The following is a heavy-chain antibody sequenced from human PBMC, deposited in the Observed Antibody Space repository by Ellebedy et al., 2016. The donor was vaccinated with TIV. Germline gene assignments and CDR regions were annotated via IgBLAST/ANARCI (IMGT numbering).Heavy chain of an antibody. CDR3: ARVHQWLAKKFDP. CDR2: ISVSNGNK. Sequence: ASVKVSCKASGYTFRSYGISWVRQAPGQGLEWMGWISVSNGNKNYAQKIQGRVTMTTDTSTSTAYMELRSLRSDETAVYYCARVHQWLAKKFDPWGQGTLVTVSS. CDR1: GYTFRSYG. D-gene: IGHD6-19*01. V-gene: IGHV1-18*01. J-gene: IGHJ5*02.